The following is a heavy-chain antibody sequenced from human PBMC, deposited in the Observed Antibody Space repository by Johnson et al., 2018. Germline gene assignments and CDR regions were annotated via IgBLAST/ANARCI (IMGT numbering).Heavy chain of an antibody. V-gene: IGHV4-59*01. CDR2: IYYSGST. CDR1: GGSISSYY. CDR3: ARHAGYYGSSGYYYLRAAEYFQH. J-gene: IGHJ1*01. Sequence: QVQLQESGPGLVKPSETLSLTCTVSGGSISSYYWSWIRQPPGKGLEWIGYIYYSGSTNYNPSLKSRVTISVDTSKNQFSLKLSSVPPADTAVYDCARHAGYYGSSGYYYLRAAEYFQHWGQGTLVTVSS. D-gene: IGHD3-22*01.